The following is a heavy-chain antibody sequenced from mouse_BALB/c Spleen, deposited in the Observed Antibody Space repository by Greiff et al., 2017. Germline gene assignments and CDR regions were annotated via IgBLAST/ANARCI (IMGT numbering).Heavy chain of an antibody. V-gene: IGHV14-4*02. Sequence: VQLKESGAELVRSGASVKLSCTASGFNIKDYYMHWVKQRPEQGLEWIGWIDPENGDTEYAPKFQGKATMTADTSSNTAYLQLSSLTSEDTAVYYCNASPGLYYYAMDYWGQGTSVTVSS. J-gene: IGHJ4*01. CDR2: IDPENGDT. CDR3: NASPGLYYYAMDY. CDR1: GFNIKDYY. D-gene: IGHD1-1*01.